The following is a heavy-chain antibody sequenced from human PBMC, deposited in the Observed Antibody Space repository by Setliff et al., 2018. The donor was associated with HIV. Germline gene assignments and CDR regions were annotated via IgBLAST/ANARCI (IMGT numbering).Heavy chain of an antibody. CDR3: ARETTVVMGDDVDNYHYSYMDV. J-gene: IGHJ6*03. CDR2: IYPNSGGT. D-gene: IGHD4-17*01. Sequence: GASVKVSCKASGYTFTGCYIHWVRQAPGQGLEWMGRIYPNSGGTNFAQKFQGRVTMTRDTSISTAYMELSRLTSDDTAMYYCARETTVVMGDDVDNYHYSYMDVWGKGTTVTVSS. CDR1: GYTFTGCY. V-gene: IGHV1-2*06.